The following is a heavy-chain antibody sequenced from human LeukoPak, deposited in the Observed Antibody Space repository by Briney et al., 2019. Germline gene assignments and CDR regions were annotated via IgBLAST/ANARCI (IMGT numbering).Heavy chain of an antibody. Sequence: SQTLSLTCANSGDSVSSNSAAWNWIRQSPSRGLEWLGRTYYRSKWYNDYAVSVKSRITINPDTSKNQFSLQLNSVTPEDTAVYYCARDRVWFGELLFAFDIWGKGTMVTVSS. CDR1: GDSVSSNSAA. CDR2: TYYRSKWYN. D-gene: IGHD3-10*01. V-gene: IGHV6-1*01. J-gene: IGHJ3*02. CDR3: ARDRVWFGELLFAFDI.